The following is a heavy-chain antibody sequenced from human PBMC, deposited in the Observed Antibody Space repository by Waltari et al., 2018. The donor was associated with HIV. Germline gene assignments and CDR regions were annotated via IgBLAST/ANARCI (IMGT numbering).Heavy chain of an antibody. CDR1: GFTFSSYS. V-gene: IGHV3-21*01. Sequence: EVQLVESGGGLVKPGGSLRLSCAASGFTFSSYSMNWVRQAPGKGLEWVSSISSRSTYIYYADSVKGRFTISRDNAKSSLYLQMNSLRAEDTAVYYCASRYCSSTSCEPIDYWGQGALVTVSS. CDR2: ISSRSTYI. J-gene: IGHJ4*02. D-gene: IGHD2-2*01. CDR3: ASRYCSSTSCEPIDY.